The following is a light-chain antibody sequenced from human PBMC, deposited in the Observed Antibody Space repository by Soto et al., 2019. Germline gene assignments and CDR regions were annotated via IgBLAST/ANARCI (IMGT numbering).Light chain of an antibody. V-gene: IGKV3-20*01. J-gene: IGKJ1*01. Sequence: EIVLTQSPGTLSLSPGERATLSCRASQSVSSSYLAWYQQKPGQTPRLLIYGASSRATGIPDRFSGSGSGTDFTLTISRLDPEDFAVYYCQQYGSSTTWTFGQGTKVEIK. CDR1: QSVSSSY. CDR2: GAS. CDR3: QQYGSSTTWT.